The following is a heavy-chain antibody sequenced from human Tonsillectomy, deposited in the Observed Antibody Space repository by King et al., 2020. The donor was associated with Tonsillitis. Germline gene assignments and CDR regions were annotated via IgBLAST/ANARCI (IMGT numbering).Heavy chain of an antibody. CDR1: GFTFSSYP. J-gene: IGHJ4*02. V-gene: IGHV3-23*04. CDR2: ISGSGGST. Sequence: VQLVESGGGLVQPGGSLRLSCAASGFTFSSYPMSWVRQAPGKGLEWVSAISGSGGSTYYADSVKGRFTISRDNSKNTLYLQMNSLRAEDTAVYYCAKNAHYDFWSGYYSFDYWGQGTLVTVSS. CDR3: AKNAHYDFWSGYYSFDY. D-gene: IGHD3-3*01.